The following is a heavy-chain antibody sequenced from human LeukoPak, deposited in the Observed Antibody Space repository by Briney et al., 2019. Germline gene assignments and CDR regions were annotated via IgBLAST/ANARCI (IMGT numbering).Heavy chain of an antibody. CDR2: IYYSGST. Sequence: PSETLSLTCTVSGDSISSTNYYWGWIRQPPGKGLEWIGSIYYSGSTFNNPSLKSRVTISVDTSKNQFSLKVSSVTAADTAVYYCARRGGMIVVESAFDYWGQGTLVTVSS. D-gene: IGHD3-22*01. J-gene: IGHJ4*02. V-gene: IGHV4-39*01. CDR1: GDSISSTNYY. CDR3: ARRGGMIVVESAFDY.